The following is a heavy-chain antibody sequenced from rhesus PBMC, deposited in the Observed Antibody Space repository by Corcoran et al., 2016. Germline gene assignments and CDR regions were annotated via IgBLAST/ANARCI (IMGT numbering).Heavy chain of an antibody. Sequence: QVQLQESGPGLVKPSESLSLTCAVSGGSISRSNWWSWIRQHPGRGLEWIGYISGGSGSTYYNPSLKSRVTISTDPSKDQFSLQLSSVTAADTAVYYCARDHSSSSNYWGQGVLVTVSS. J-gene: IGHJ4*01. CDR1: GGSISRSNW. CDR3: ARDHSSSSNY. CDR2: ISGGSGST. V-gene: IGHV4-65*01. D-gene: IGHD6-43*01.